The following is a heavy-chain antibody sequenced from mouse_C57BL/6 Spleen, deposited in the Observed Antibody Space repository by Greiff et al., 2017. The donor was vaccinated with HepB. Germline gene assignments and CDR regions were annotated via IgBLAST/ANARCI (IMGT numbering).Heavy chain of an antibody. V-gene: IGHV1-69*01. J-gene: IGHJ1*03. CDR3: ARVTIYYGNPWYFDV. CDR1: GYTFTSYW. CDR2: IDPSDSYT. D-gene: IGHD2-1*01. Sequence: QVQLQQPGAELVMPGASVKLSCKASGYTFTSYWMHWVKQRPGQGLEWIGEIDPSDSYTNYNQKFKGKSTLTVDKSSSTAYMQLSSLTSEDPAVYYCARVTIYYGNPWYFDVWGTGTTVTVAS.